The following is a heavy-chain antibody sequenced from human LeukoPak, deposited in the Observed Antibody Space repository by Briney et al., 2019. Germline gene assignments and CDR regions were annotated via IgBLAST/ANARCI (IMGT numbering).Heavy chain of an antibody. J-gene: IGHJ4*02. Sequence: GGSLRLSCAASGFIFSDYTMNWVRQAPGKGLEWVAFIYYDGSNIYYADYVKGRFTISRDISKNTLYLQMDSLRAEDTAIYYCARDWKTNSFDYWGQGTLVTVSS. V-gene: IGHV3-33*08. D-gene: IGHD1-1*01. CDR3: ARDWKTNSFDY. CDR2: IYYDGSNI. CDR1: GFIFSDYT.